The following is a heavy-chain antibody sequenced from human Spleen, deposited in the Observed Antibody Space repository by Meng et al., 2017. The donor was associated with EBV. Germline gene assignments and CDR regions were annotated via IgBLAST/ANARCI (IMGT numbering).Heavy chain of an antibody. CDR2: IFYTGIT. D-gene: IGHD4-17*01. J-gene: IGHJ4*02. CDR3: ARDPLIYGDYTDY. CDR1: GGSIRSTAYY. V-gene: IGHV4-39*07. Sequence: QLKMLESGPGPAKLSETLPLTCTVSGGSIRSTAYYWGWIRQPPGKGLEWIGSIFYTGITYYNPSLKSRVTISVDTSRNQFSLRLTSVTAADTAVYYCARDPLIYGDYTDYWGQGTLVTVSS.